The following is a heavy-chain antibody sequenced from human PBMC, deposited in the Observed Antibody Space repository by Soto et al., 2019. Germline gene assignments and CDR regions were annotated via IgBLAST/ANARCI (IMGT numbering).Heavy chain of an antibody. CDR2: IYYSGST. Sequence: KTSETLSLTCTVSGGSISSGGYYWSWIRQHPGKGLEWIGYIYYSGSTYYNPSLKSRVTITVDTSKNQFSLKLSSMTAADTAVYYCARDKTYYGLWGSHIYGMDVWGQGTTVTVSS. V-gene: IGHV4-31*03. CDR1: GGSISSGGYY. D-gene: IGHD3-3*01. CDR3: ARDKTYYGLWGSHIYGMDV. J-gene: IGHJ6*02.